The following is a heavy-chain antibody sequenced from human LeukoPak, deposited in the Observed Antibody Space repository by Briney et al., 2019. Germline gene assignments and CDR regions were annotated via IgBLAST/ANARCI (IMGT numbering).Heavy chain of an antibody. V-gene: IGHV3-48*01. CDR3: ARDLFGTYDSDY. J-gene: IGHJ4*02. CDR2: ISAGSTI. D-gene: IGHD5-12*01. Sequence: GGSLRLSCAASGFNFGIYSLNWVRQAPGKGLEWLSYISAGSTIYYADSVKGRFTISRDNANNLLYLQMNGLRAEDTAVYYCARDLFGTYDSDYWGQGILVTVSS. CDR1: GFNFGIYS.